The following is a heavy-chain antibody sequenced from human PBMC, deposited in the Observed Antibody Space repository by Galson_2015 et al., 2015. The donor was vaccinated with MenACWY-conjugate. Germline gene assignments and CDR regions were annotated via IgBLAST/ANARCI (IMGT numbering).Heavy chain of an antibody. CDR3: AKDGIDFWSGLYYYGMDV. CDR1: GFTFSSYA. V-gene: IGHV3-23*01. D-gene: IGHD3-3*01. CDR2: ISGSGGST. Sequence: SLRLSCAASGFTFSSYAMSWVRQAPGKGLEWVSAISGSGGSTYYADSVKGRFTISRDNSKNTLYLQMNSLRAEDTAVYYCAKDGIDFWSGLYYYGMDVWGQGTTVTVSS. J-gene: IGHJ6*02.